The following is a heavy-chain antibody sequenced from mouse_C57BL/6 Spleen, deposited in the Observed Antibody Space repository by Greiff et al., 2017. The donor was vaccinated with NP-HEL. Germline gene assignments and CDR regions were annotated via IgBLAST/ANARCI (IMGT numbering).Heavy chain of an antibody. J-gene: IGHJ4*01. CDR2: ISSGSSTI. Sequence: VQGVESGGGLVKPGGSLKLSCAASGFTFSDYGMHWVRQAPEKGLEWVAYISSGSSTIYYADTVKGRFTISRDNAKNTLFLQITSLRSEDTAIYYCARRDYDAMDYWGQGTSVTVSS. CDR3: ARRDYDAMDY. CDR1: GFTFSDYG. V-gene: IGHV5-17*01.